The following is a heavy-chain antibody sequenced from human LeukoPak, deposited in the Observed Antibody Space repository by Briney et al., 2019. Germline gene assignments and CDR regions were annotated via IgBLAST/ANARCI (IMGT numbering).Heavy chain of an antibody. CDR2: ISYDGSNK. V-gene: IGHV3-30-3*01. D-gene: IGHD6-19*01. J-gene: IGHJ4*02. CDR3: ARPHRGSRQQWLVRIPPTHMDY. Sequence: GGSLRLSCAASGFTFSSYAMHWVRQAPGKGLEWVAVISYDGSNKYYADSVKGRFTISRDNSKNTLYLQMNSLRAEDTAVYYCARPHRGSRQQWLVRIPPTHMDYWGQGTLVTVSS. CDR1: GFTFSSYA.